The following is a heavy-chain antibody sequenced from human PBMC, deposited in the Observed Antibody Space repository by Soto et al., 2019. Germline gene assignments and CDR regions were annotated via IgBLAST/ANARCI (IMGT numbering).Heavy chain of an antibody. CDR2: INHSGSA. Sequence: PSETLSLTCAVYCGSFSGYYWSWIRQPPGKGLEWIGEINHSGSANYNPSLKSRVTISVDTSKNQFSLKLSSVTAADTAVYYCTRGITMVRGVIPRPYFYYWGQGTLVTVSS. CDR1: CGSFSGYY. V-gene: IGHV4-34*01. CDR3: TRGITMVRGVIPRPYFYY. D-gene: IGHD3-10*01. J-gene: IGHJ4*02.